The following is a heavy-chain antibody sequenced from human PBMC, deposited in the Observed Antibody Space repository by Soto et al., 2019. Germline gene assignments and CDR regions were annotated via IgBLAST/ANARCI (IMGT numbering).Heavy chain of an antibody. D-gene: IGHD6-13*01. CDR2: IGTDGDT. CDR1: GFPFSRYD. V-gene: IGHV3-13*01. J-gene: IGHJ6*02. CDR3: ARVNKVAAAGSYYYAMDV. Sequence: GGSLRLSCAASGFPFSRYDMDWVRQATGKGLEWVSTIGTDGDTYFPDSVKGRFTISRENAKNSLYLQMNGLRAEDTAVYYCARVNKVAAAGSYYYAMDVWGQGTTVTVSS.